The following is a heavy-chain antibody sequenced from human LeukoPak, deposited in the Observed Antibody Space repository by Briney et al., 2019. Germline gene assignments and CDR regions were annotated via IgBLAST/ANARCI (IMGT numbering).Heavy chain of an antibody. CDR1: GFTFSSYW. V-gene: IGHV3-74*01. CDR2: INPDGSST. CDR3: ARDGGIGYCTNGVCCNFDY. Sequence: GGSLRLSCAASGFTFSSYWMHWVRQAPGKGLVWVSRINPDGSSTNYADSVKGRFTISRDNAKNTLYLQMNSLRAEDTAVYYCARDGGIGYCTNGVCCNFDYWGQGTLVTVSS. D-gene: IGHD2-8*01. J-gene: IGHJ4*02.